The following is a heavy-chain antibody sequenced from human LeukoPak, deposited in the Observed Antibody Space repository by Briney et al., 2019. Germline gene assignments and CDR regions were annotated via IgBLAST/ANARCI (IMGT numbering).Heavy chain of an antibody. CDR1: GGSISSYY. D-gene: IGHD1-1*01. Sequence: SETLSLTCTVSGGSISSYYWSWIRRPPGKGLEWIGYIYYTGSTSYNPSLKSRVTISLDTSKSQFSLRLTSVTAADTAVYYCARHTSMAHFDYWGQGTLVTVSS. CDR3: ARHTSMAHFDY. J-gene: IGHJ4*02. V-gene: IGHV4-59*08. CDR2: IYYTGST.